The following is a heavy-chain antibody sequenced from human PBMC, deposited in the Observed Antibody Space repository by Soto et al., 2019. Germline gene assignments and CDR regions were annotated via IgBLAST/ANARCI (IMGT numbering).Heavy chain of an antibody. V-gene: IGHV3-48*01. CDR1: GFTFSSYS. D-gene: IGHD2-15*01. CDR2: ISSSSSTI. CDR3: LGYCSGGSCYSQTQDAFDI. Sequence: GGSLRLSCAASGFTFSSYSMNWVRQAPGKGLEWVSYISSSSSTIYYADSVKGRFTISRDNAKNSLYLQMNSLRAEDTAVYYILGYCSGGSCYSQTQDAFDIWGQGTMVTVSS. J-gene: IGHJ3*02.